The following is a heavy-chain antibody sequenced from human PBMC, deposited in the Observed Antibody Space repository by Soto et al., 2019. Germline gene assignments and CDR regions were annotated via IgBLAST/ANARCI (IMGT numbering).Heavy chain of an antibody. V-gene: IGHV5-51*01. Sequence: PGESLKISCKGSGYTFTTYWIGWVRQMPGKRLEWMGIIYPGDSDTRYSPSFQGQVTMSADKSISTAYLQWSSLKASDSAMYYCVRLGEALGCSAKTCYTPWGQGTQVTVPQ. D-gene: IGHD2-2*02. CDR1: GYTFTTYW. CDR3: VRLGEALGCSAKTCYTP. J-gene: IGHJ4*02. CDR2: IYPGDSDT.